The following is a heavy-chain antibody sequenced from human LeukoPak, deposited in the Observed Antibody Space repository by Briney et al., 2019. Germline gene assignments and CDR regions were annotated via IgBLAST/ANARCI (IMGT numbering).Heavy chain of an antibody. CDR1: GATFSSYA. CDR3: ARVRDIVVVPAAIGWFDP. D-gene: IGHD2-2*01. J-gene: IGHJ5*02. CDR2: IIPIYGKA. V-gene: IGHV1-69*05. Sequence: ASVKLCCKASGATFSSYAIIWVRQAPGQGLGWMGGIIPIYGKANYAQKFQCRVTTTTDESTSTAYMELSSLRSEDTVVYYCARVRDIVVVPAAIGWFDPWGRGTLVTVSS.